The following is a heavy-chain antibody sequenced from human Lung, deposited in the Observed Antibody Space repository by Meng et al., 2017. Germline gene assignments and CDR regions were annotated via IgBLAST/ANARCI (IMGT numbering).Heavy chain of an antibody. D-gene: IGHD4-11*01. V-gene: IGHV4-34*01. CDR2: INHSGST. J-gene: IGHJ4*02. Sequence: QWPLQQWGAGLLKPSEPLSLTCVVSGGSFSDYYWSWIRQPPEKGLEWIGEINHSGSTNYNPSLESRATISVDTSQNNLSLKLSSVTAADSAVYYCARGPTTMAHDFDYWGQGTLVTVSS. CDR3: ARGPTTMAHDFDY. CDR1: GGSFSDYY.